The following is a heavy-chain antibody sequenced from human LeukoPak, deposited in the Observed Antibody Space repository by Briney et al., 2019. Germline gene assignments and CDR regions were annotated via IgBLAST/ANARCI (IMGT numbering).Heavy chain of an antibody. Sequence: PSETLSLTCAVYGGSFSGYYWNWIRQPPGPGLELKGAINHCGSTNNNHTPNSRVPITIDVSKNQFSLTLSSATAADTAVYYCARVEPAFYYWGQGTLVTVFS. D-gene: IGHD1-1*01. CDR3: ARVEPAFYY. V-gene: IGHV4-34*01. J-gene: IGHJ4*02. CDR1: GGSFSGYY. CDR2: INHCGST.